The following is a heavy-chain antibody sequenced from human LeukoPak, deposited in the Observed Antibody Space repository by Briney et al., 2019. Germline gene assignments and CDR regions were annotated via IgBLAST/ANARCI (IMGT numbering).Heavy chain of an antibody. CDR2: ISSSGSTI. J-gene: IGHJ4*02. Sequence: GGSLRLSCAASGFTFSSYEMDWVRQAPGKGLEWVSYISSSGSTIYYADSVKGRFTISRDSARSALYLQMNSLRAEDTAVYYCAKGDCASGSCYFDDWGQGSQVTVFS. CDR3: AKGDCASGSCYFDD. V-gene: IGHV3-48*03. D-gene: IGHD2-8*01. CDR1: GFTFSSYE.